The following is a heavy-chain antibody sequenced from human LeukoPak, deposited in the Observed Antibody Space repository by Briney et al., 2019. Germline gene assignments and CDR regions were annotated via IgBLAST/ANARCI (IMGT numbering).Heavy chain of an antibody. V-gene: IGHV3-30*18. D-gene: IGHD4-23*01. CDR1: GFSLWTSG. J-gene: IGHJ5*02. CDR2: TTHDGMYT. Sequence: ERSLRLSCAASGFSLWTSGIHWVRQAPGKGLEWLSLTTHDGMYTNYADSVQGRFTISTDTSKNTVYLQMNSLRPEDTAVYYCTKGGGISANPLDPWGQGTLVIVSS. CDR3: TKGGGISANPLDP.